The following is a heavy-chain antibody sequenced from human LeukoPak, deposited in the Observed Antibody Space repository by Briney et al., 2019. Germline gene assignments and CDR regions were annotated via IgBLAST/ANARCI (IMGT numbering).Heavy chain of an antibody. D-gene: IGHD3-22*01. Sequence: GGSLRLSCAASGVTFSSYAMSWVRQAPGKGLEWVSSISGSGDRTYYADSVRGPFTISRDDSQNTLFLQMNSLRAEDTAVYYCAKELKYYYDSALGDWGQGTLVTVSS. CDR1: GVTFSSYA. CDR2: ISGSGDRT. J-gene: IGHJ4*02. V-gene: IGHV3-23*01. CDR3: AKELKYYYDSALGD.